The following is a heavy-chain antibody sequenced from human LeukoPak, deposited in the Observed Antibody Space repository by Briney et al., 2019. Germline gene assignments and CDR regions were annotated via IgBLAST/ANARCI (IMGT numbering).Heavy chain of an antibody. CDR2: INPNSGGT. CDR1: GYTFTDYY. Sequence: ASVKVSCKASGYTFTDYYIHWVRQAPGQGLEWMGWINPNSGGTNHAQKFQGRVTMTRDTSISTAYMELSRLRSDDTAVYYCAREGEYRFDPWGQGTLVTVSS. CDR3: AREGEYRFDP. J-gene: IGHJ5*02. V-gene: IGHV1-2*02. D-gene: IGHD2-2*02.